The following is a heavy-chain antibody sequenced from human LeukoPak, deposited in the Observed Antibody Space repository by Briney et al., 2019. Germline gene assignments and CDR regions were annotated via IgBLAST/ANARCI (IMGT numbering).Heavy chain of an antibody. D-gene: IGHD1-14*01. CDR3: AREVFSLYRGTTPSFDS. Sequence: GASVKVSCKTSGYTFVSYDINWVRQAPGQGLEWMGWMNPYSGNAGYAEKSQGRVTLTRNTSINTAYMEMNGLTNEDTAVYYCAREVFSLYRGTTPSFDSWGPGALVTVSS. CDR2: MNPYSGNA. CDR1: GYTFVSYD. V-gene: IGHV1-8*02. J-gene: IGHJ4*02.